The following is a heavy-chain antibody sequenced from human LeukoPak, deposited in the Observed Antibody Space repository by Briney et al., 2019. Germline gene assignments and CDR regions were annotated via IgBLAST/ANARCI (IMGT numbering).Heavy chain of an antibody. CDR3: ARGETRLDY. Sequence: GGSLRLSCAASGFTFNIYAMTWVRQAPGKGLEWVSAINSGGGSRYYSDSVKGRFTISRDNAKNSLYLQMNSLRDEDTALYYCARGETRLDYWGQGTLVTVSS. J-gene: IGHJ4*02. CDR2: INSGGGSR. V-gene: IGHV3-23*01. CDR1: GFTFNIYA. D-gene: IGHD3-16*01.